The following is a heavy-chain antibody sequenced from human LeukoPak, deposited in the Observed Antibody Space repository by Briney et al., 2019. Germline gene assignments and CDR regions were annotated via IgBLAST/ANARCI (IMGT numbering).Heavy chain of an antibody. J-gene: IGHJ4*02. CDR3: ARWDDSAWGFGN. Sequence: PSQTLSLTCTVSGGSISSGDYYWSWIRQPPGKGLEWVGYISHSGTTSYNSSLKSRVTISVDTSKNQLSLKLTSVTAADTAVYYCARWDDSAWGFGNWGPGTLVTVSS. CDR1: GGSISSGDYY. D-gene: IGHD6-19*01. CDR2: ISHSGTT. V-gene: IGHV4-30-4*08.